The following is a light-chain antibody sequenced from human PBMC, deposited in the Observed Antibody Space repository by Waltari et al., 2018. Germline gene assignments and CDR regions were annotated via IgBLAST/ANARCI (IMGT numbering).Light chain of an antibody. CDR2: GAS. Sequence: EIVMTQSPATLSVSPGERATLSCRASQSIGSNLAWYQQKPGQPPRLLIYGASTRATGFPARFSGSGSGTEFTLTISSLQSEDFAVYYCQQYSNWPGTFGQGTKLEIK. V-gene: IGKV3-15*01. CDR3: QQYSNWPGT. J-gene: IGKJ2*02. CDR1: QSIGSN.